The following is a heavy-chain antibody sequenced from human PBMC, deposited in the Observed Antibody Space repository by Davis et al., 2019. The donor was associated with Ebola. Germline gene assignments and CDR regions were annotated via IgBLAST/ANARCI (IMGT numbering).Heavy chain of an antibody. CDR2: ISSNGGST. D-gene: IGHD3-10*01. Sequence: GESLKISCSASGFTFSSYAMHWVRQAPGKGLEYVSAISSNGGSTYYADSVKGRFTISRDNSKNTLYLQMSSLRAEDTAVYYCVKGLVRGGKPDFDYWGQGTLVTVSS. CDR3: VKGLVRGGKPDFDY. J-gene: IGHJ4*02. CDR1: GFTFSSYA. V-gene: IGHV3-64D*08.